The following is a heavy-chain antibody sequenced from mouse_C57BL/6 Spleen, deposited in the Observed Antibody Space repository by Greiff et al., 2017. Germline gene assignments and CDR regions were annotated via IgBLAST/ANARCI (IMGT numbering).Heavy chain of an antibody. CDR3: AVYYDYLGFAY. V-gene: IGHV1-64*01. CDR1: GYTFTSYW. CDR2: IHPNSGST. D-gene: IGHD2-4*01. Sequence: QVQLQQPGAELVKPGASVKLSCKASGYTFTSYWLHWVKQRPGQGLEWIGMIHPNSGSTNSNAQFKSKATLTVEKSSSTAYRQLSSLTSEDSAVYYCAVYYDYLGFAYWGQGTLVTVSA. J-gene: IGHJ3*01.